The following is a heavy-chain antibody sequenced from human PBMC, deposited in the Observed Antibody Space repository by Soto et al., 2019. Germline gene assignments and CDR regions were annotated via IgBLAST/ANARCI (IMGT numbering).Heavy chain of an antibody. CDR1: GYTFNTYG. CDR2: ISAYDGKT. Sequence: ASVKVSCKTSGYTFNTYGINWVRQAPGQGLELMGWISAYDGKTTYAEKFQGRVTLTTDTSTSTAYMELRSLRSEDTAVYSCARALTYYSDTSGYYFDFWSLGTLVTVSS. J-gene: IGHJ4*02. CDR3: ARALTYYSDTSGYYFDF. D-gene: IGHD3-22*01. V-gene: IGHV1-18*01.